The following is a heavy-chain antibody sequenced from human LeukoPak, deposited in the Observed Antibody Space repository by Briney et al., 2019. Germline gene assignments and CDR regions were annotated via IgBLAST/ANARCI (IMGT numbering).Heavy chain of an antibody. CDR3: ARVNSRGGGYYFDY. D-gene: IGHD1-26*01. CDR2: IIPIFGTA. CDR1: GGTFSSYA. V-gene: IGHV1-69*05. Sequence: ASVKVSCKASGGTFSSYAISWVRQAPGQGLEWMGGIIPIFGTANYAQKFQGRVTITTDESTSTAYMELSSLRSEDTAVYYCARVNSRGGGYYFDYWGQGTLVTVSS. J-gene: IGHJ4*02.